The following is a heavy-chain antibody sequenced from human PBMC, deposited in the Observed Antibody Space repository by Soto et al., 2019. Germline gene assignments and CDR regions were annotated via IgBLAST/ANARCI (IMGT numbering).Heavy chain of an antibody. CDR2: ISANNGNT. CDR1: GYTFTTFG. D-gene: IGHD3-3*01. V-gene: IGHV1-18*01. CDR3: ARGTRYYDFWSGYFDAFDI. J-gene: IGHJ3*02. Sequence: VASVKFSCKASGYTFTTFGISWVRQAPGQGLEWVGWISANNGNTKYSQKFQGRVSLTTETSASTAYMELSSLRSEDTAVYYCARGTRYYDFWSGYFDAFDIWGQGTMVTVSS.